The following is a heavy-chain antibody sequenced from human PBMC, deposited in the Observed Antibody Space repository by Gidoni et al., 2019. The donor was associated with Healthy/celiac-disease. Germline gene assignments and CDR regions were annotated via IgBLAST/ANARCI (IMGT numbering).Heavy chain of an antibody. J-gene: IGHJ5*02. CDR3: ARDSRDYYDRPGWFDP. Sequence: QVQLQESGPGLVKPSGTLSLTCAVPGGSISSSNWWSWVRQPPGKGLEWIGEIYPSGSTNYNQSLKSRVTISVDKSKNQFSLKLSSVTAADTAVYYCARDSRDYYDRPGWFDPWGQGTLVTVSS. CDR1: GGSISSSNW. V-gene: IGHV4-4*02. CDR2: IYPSGST. D-gene: IGHD3-22*01.